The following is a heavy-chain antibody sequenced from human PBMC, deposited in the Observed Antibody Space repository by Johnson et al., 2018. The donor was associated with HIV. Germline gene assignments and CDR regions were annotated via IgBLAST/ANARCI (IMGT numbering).Heavy chain of an antibody. CDR2: ISYDGSNK. Sequence: QVQLVESGGGVVQPGRSLRLSCAASGFTFSSYGMHWVRQAPGKGLEWVAVISYDGSNKYYADSVKGRFTISRDNSKNTLYLQMNGLRAEDTAVYYCAKARGGYCSSTSCFAFDIWGQGTMVTVSS. CDR3: AKARGGYCSSTSCFAFDI. J-gene: IGHJ3*02. D-gene: IGHD2-2*01. V-gene: IGHV3-30*18. CDR1: GFTFSSYG.